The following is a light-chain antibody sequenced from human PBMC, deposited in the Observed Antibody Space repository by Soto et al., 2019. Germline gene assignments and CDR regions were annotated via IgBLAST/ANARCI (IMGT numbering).Light chain of an antibody. Sequence: ERVMTQSPATLSVSPGERATLSCRASQSVGGDLAWYQQKPGQAPRLLIYGASSRAPGIPDRFSGSGSGTEFTPTISSLQSEDSAVYYCQQYGSSPFTFGQGTKVDIK. CDR2: GAS. V-gene: IGKV3-15*01. J-gene: IGKJ2*01. CDR3: QQYGSSPFT. CDR1: QSVGGD.